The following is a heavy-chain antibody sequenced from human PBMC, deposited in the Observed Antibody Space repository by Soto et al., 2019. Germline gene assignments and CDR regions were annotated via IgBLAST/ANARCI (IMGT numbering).Heavy chain of an antibody. J-gene: IGHJ4*02. CDR3: ARGMTTVSTLDY. Sequence: SETLSLTCAVSGGSISSGGYSWSWIRQPPGKGLEWIGYIYHSGSTYYNPSLKSRVTISVDRSKNQFSLKLSSVTAADTVVYDCARGMTTVSTLDYWGQRTLVTVSS. V-gene: IGHV4-30-2*01. CDR1: GGSISSGGYS. CDR2: IYHSGST. D-gene: IGHD4-4*01.